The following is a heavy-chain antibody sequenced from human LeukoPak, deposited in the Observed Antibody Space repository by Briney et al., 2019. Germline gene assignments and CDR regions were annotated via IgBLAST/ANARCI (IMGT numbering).Heavy chain of an antibody. D-gene: IGHD2-21*01. CDR2: IHYDGKI. J-gene: IGHJ4*02. V-gene: IGHV3-53*01. CDR3: ASGDGYLQPY. Sequence: GGSLRLSCAAPGFSVSGKFMSWVRQAPGKGLEWVSIIHYDGKIRYAGSVGGRFTIYRDDSENTLFLQMNSLRVDDTAVYFCASGDGYLQPYWGQGTLVTVSS. CDR1: GFSVSGKF.